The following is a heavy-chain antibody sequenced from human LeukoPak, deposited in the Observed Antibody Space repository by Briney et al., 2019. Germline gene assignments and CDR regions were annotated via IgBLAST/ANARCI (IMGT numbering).Heavy chain of an antibody. J-gene: IGHJ5*02. V-gene: IGHV4-39*01. CDR2: IYYSGST. CDR3: ARRLYGDNGWGSP. Sequence: PSETLSLTCTVSGGSIGSSGYYWGWIRQPPGKGLEWIGSIYYSGSTYFNPSLKSRVTVSVDTSKNQFSLKLSSVTAADTAVYYCARRLYGDNGWGSPWGQGTLVTVSS. D-gene: IGHD4-17*01. CDR1: GGSIGSSGYY.